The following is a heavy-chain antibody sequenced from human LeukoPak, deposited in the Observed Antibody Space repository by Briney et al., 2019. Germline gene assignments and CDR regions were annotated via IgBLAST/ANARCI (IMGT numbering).Heavy chain of an antibody. CDR3: ARGISCSGGSCYLDY. D-gene: IGHD2-15*01. V-gene: IGHV7-4-1*02. J-gene: IGHJ4*02. Sequence: ASVKVSCKASGYTFTTYAMNWVRQAPGQGLEWMGWINTNTGNPTYAQGFTGRFVFSLDTSVNTAYLQISSLKAEDTAVYYCARGISCSGGSCYLDYWGQGTLVTVSS. CDR1: GYTFTTYA. CDR2: INTNTGNP.